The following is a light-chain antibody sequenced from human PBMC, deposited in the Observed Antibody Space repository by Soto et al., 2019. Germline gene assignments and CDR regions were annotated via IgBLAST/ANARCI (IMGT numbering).Light chain of an antibody. Sequence: DIQMTQSPSSVSASVGDRVTITCRASQGINSWLAWYQQKPGKAPKLLIYSTSNLQSGVPSRFSGSGSGTDFTLTITSLQSEDFATYFCQQYESLPLTFGGGTKVEIK. J-gene: IGKJ4*02. CDR1: QGINSW. CDR3: QQYESLPLT. CDR2: STS. V-gene: IGKV1D-12*01.